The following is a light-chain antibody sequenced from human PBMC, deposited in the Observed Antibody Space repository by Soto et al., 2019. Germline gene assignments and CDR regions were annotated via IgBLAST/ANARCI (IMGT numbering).Light chain of an antibody. V-gene: IGKV2-28*01. CDR2: LGA. CDR1: QSLLHSNGYNY. Sequence: DIVMTQSPLSLPVTPGEPASISCRSSQSLLHSNGYNYLDWYLQKPGQSPQLLIYLGANRSSGVPDRFSGSGSGIDFTLKISRVEAEDVGVYYCMQALQTPRTF. CDR3: MQALQTPRT. J-gene: IGKJ1*01.